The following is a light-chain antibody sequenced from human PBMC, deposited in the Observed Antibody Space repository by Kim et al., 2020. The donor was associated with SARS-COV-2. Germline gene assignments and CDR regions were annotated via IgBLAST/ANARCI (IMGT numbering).Light chain of an antibody. CDR1: QGISSY. Sequence: DIQLTQSPSFLSTSVGDRVTITCRASQGISSYLAWYQQKPGKAPKLLLYAASTLQSGVPSRFSGSGSGTEFTLTITSLQPEDFATYYCQQLQTYPITFGQGTRLEIK. CDR2: AAS. V-gene: IGKV1-9*01. CDR3: QQLQTYPIT. J-gene: IGKJ5*01.